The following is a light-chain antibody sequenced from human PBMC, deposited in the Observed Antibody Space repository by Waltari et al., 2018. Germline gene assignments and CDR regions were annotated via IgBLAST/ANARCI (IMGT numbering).Light chain of an antibody. CDR2: RAS. J-gene: IGKJ1*01. V-gene: IGKV4-1*01. CDR3: QQYYSTLSWT. CDR1: QSLLYSPNNKYY. Sequence: DIVMTQSPDSLAVSLGESATINCKSIQSLLYSPNNKYYLAWYQQRPGQPPKLLIYRASTRESGVPDRFSGSGSGTDFTLTISSLQAEDVAVYYCQQYYSTLSWTFGQGTKVEIK.